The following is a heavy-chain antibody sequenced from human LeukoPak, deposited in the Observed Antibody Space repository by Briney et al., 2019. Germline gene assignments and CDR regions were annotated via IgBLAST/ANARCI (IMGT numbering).Heavy chain of an antibody. V-gene: IGHV4-59*08. Sequence: PSETLSLTCTVSGGSISSYYWSWIRQPPGKGLEWIGYIYYSGSTNYNPSLKSRVTISVDTSKNQFSLKLSSVTAADTAVYYCARLHCSGGSCYSASEGNWFDPWGQGTLVTVSS. CDR2: IYYSGST. J-gene: IGHJ5*02. D-gene: IGHD2-15*01. CDR1: GGSISSYY. CDR3: ARLHCSGGSCYSASEGNWFDP.